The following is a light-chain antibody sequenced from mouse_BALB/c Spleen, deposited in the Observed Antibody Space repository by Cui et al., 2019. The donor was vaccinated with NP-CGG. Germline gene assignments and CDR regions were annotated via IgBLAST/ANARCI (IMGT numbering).Light chain of an antibody. V-gene: IGLV1*01. J-gene: IGLJ1*01. CDR3: SLWYSNHWV. CDR2: GTN. Sequence: QAVVTQESALTTSPGEPVTLTCRSSTGPVTTNNYANWVQEKPDHLFTGLIGGTNNRAPGVPARFSGSLIGDKAALTITGAETEDEAIYFCSLWYSNHWVFGGGTKLTVL. CDR1: TGPVTTNNY.